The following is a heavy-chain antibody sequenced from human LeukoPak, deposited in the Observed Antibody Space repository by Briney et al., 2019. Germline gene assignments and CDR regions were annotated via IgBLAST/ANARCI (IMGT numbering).Heavy chain of an antibody. V-gene: IGHV3-30*02. J-gene: IGHJ4*02. CDR1: GFAFSSYG. CDR2: IWYDGSNK. CDR3: AKDRGLAFDY. D-gene: IGHD3/OR15-3a*01. Sequence: SGGSLRLSCAASGFAFSSYGVHWVRQAPGKGLEWVAFIWYDGSNKYYADSVKGRFAISRDNSQNTLYLQMSSLRGDDTAVYYCAKDRGLAFDYWGQETPVTVTS.